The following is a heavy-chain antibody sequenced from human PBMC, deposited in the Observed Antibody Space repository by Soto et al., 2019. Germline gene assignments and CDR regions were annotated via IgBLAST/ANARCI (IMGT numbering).Heavy chain of an antibody. CDR1: GYTFTSYS. V-gene: IGHV7-4-1*01. D-gene: IGHD3-9*01. Sequence: ASVEVSCKASGYTFTSYSMNWVRQAPGEGLEWMGWINTNTGNPTYAQGFTGRFVFSLDTSVSTAYLQICSLKAEDTAVYYCAREIEVLRYFDWLPGGYNWFDPWGQGTLVTVSS. CDR2: INTNTGNP. CDR3: AREIEVLRYFDWLPGGYNWFDP. J-gene: IGHJ5*02.